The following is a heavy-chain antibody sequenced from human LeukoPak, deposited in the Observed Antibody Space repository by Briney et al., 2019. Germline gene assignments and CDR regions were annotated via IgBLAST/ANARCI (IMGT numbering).Heavy chain of an antibody. CDR1: GYTFTGYY. J-gene: IGHJ6*02. V-gene: IGHV1-2*02. CDR2: INPNSGGT. CDR3: ASPHAGYCSGGSCYYYYYGMDV. D-gene: IGHD2-15*01. Sequence: ASVKVSCKASGYTFTGYYMHWVRQAPGQGLEWMGWINPNSGGTNYAQKFQGRVTMTRDTSISTAYMELSRLRSDDTAVYYCASPHAGYCSGGSCYYYYYGMDVWGQGTTVTVSS.